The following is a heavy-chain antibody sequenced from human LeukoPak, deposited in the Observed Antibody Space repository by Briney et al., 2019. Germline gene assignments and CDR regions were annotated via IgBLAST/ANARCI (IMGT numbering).Heavy chain of an antibody. CDR1: GYSISSGYY. V-gene: IGHV4-38-2*01. J-gene: IGHJ6*04. CDR2: ICHSGST. CDR3: ARRSPSDV. Sequence: SETLSLTCAVSGYSISSGYYWGWIRQPPGKGLEWIGSICHSGSTYYNPSLKSRVTISVDTSKNQFSLKLSSVTAADTAVYYCARRSPSDVWGKGTTVTVSS.